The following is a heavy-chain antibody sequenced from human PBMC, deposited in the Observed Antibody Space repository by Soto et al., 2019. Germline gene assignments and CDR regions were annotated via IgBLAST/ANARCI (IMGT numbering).Heavy chain of an antibody. V-gene: IGHV1-18*01. D-gene: IGHD4-4*01. CDR2: ISAYNGNT. CDR1: GYTFTSYG. Sequence: ASVKVSCKASGYTFTSYGISWVRQAPGQGLEWMGWISAYNGNTNYAQKLQDRVTMTTDTSTSTAYMELRSLRSDDTAVYYCARGLRLPDYSNYVAEYFQHWGQGTLVTVSS. J-gene: IGHJ1*01. CDR3: ARGLRLPDYSNYVAEYFQH.